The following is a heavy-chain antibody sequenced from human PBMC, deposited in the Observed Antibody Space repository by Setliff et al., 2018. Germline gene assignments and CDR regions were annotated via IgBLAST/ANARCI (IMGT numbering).Heavy chain of an antibody. CDR2: IYTSGSA. D-gene: IGHD3-10*01. V-gene: IGHV4-4*07. CDR3: ARVRITPYCMDV. J-gene: IGHJ6*03. CDR1: GGSISSYY. Sequence: SETLSLTCTVSGGSISSYYWSWIRQPAGKGLEWIGRIYTSGSANYNPSLKSRVTMSLDKSKNQFSLKLYSVTAADTAVYFCARVRITPYCMDVWGKGTTVTVSS.